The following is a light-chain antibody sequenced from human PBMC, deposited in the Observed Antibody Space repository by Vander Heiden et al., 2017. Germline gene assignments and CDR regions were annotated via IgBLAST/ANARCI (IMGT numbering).Light chain of an antibody. CDR2: KAS. Sequence: DIQITQSPSTLSASVGDRVTITCRASQSISSWLAWYQQKPGKAPKLLIYKASSFESGVPSTFSGSGSATEFTLTIISLQPDDFATYYCQQDYSYSRTFGQGTKVEIK. CDR1: QSISSW. J-gene: IGKJ1*01. CDR3: QQDYSYSRT. V-gene: IGKV1-5*03.